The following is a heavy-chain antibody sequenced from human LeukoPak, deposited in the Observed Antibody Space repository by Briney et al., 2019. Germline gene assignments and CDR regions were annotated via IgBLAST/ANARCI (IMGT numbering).Heavy chain of an antibody. J-gene: IGHJ4*02. V-gene: IGHV3-30*03. Sequence: GGSLRLSCAASGYPFSGSDIHWVRQAPGKGLEWVAFVSHEGSSKFYAESVKGRFGISRDNSKSTTYLQMNGLRADDTAVYYCARTLWDETGYDFHTKYYFDYWGQGTLVTVSS. D-gene: IGHD3-9*01. CDR1: GYPFSGSD. CDR3: ARTLWDETGYDFHTKYYFDY. CDR2: VSHEGSSK.